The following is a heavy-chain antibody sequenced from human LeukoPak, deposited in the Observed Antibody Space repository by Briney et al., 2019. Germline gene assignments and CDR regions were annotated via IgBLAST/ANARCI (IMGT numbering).Heavy chain of an antibody. V-gene: IGHV3-23*01. J-gene: IGHJ4*02. CDR2: ISGSGGST. CDR1: GFTFSSYA. Sequence: PGGSLRLSCAASGFTFSSYAMSWARQAPGKGLEWVSAISGSGGSTYYADSVKGRFTISRDNSKNTLYLQMNSLRAEDTAVYYCAKVEGYYDSSGYRTRAVDYWGQGTLVTVSS. CDR3: AKVEGYYDSSGYRTRAVDY. D-gene: IGHD3-22*01.